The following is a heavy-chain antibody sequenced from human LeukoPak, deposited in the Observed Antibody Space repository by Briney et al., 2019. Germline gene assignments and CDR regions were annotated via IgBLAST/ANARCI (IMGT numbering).Heavy chain of an antibody. CDR2: INPSGGST. CDR1: GYTFTSYG. Sequence: ASVKVSCKASGYTFTSYGISWVRQAPGQGLEWMGIINPSGGSTSYAQKFQGRVTMTRDTSTSTVYMELSSLRSEDTAVYYCARRIGRGWGSMFDPWGQGTLVTVSS. V-gene: IGHV1-46*01. CDR3: ARRIGRGWGSMFDP. J-gene: IGHJ5*02. D-gene: IGHD3-16*01.